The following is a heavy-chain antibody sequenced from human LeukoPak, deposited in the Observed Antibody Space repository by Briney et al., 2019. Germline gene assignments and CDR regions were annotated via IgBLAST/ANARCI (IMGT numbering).Heavy chain of an antibody. CDR2: IKQDGSEK. Sequence: GGSLRLSCAASGFTFSSHSMNWVRQAPGKGLEWVANIKQDGSEKYYVDSVKGRFTISRDNAKNSLYLQMNSLRAEDTAVYYCARGTEVPAAHYYYYYYMDAWGKGTTVTVSS. D-gene: IGHD2-2*01. V-gene: IGHV3-7*01. J-gene: IGHJ6*03. CDR3: ARGTEVPAAHYYYYYYMDA. CDR1: GFTFSSHS.